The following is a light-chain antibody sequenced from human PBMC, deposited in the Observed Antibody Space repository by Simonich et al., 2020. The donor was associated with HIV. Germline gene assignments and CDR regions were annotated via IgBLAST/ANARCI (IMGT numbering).Light chain of an antibody. V-gene: IGKV4-1*01. CDR1: QSVLYSSNNKNY. CDR2: WAS. CDR3: QQYYDTPYT. Sequence: DIVMTQSPDSLAVSLGERATINCKSSQSVLYSSNNKNYLAWYQQKPGQPPKLLIYWASTRESGVPDRFSGSGSGPDFTRTISSLQAEDVAVYYCQQYYDTPYTFGQGTKLEIK. J-gene: IGKJ2*01.